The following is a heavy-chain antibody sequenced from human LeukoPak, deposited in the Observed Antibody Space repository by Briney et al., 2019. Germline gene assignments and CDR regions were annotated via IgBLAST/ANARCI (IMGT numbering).Heavy chain of an antibody. Sequence: GGSLRLSCAASGFSVSSKYMSWVRQAPGKGLEWVSVINSDGSTYYADSVKGRLTISRDNSKNTLYLQMNSLGAEDTAIYYCARDVFDGSRNYRDYFDYWGQGTLVTVSS. D-gene: IGHD3-22*01. CDR1: GFSVSSKY. CDR2: INSDGST. V-gene: IGHV3-53*01. CDR3: ARDVFDGSRNYRDYFDY. J-gene: IGHJ4*02.